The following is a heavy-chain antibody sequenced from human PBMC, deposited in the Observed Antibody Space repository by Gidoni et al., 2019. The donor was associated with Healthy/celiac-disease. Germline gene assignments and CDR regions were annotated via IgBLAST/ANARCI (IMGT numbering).Heavy chain of an antibody. CDR3: ARDRFIVGATTDYYYGMDV. J-gene: IGHJ6*02. V-gene: IGHV1-46*01. CDR2: INPSGGST. CDR1: GYTFPRYY. D-gene: IGHD1-26*01. Sequence: QAQLVQSGAAVKKPGASGKVSCKASGYTFPRYYVHWVRQAPGQGLEWMGIINPSGGSTSYAQKFQGRVTMTRDTSTSTVYMELSSLGSEDTAVYYCARDRFIVGATTDYYYGMDVWGQGTTVTVSS.